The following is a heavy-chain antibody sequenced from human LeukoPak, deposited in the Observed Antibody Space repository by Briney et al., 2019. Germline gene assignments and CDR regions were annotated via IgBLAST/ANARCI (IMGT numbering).Heavy chain of an antibody. CDR1: GYTFTSYD. CDR3: ARAIRGSKIASRYYFYYMDI. J-gene: IGHJ6*03. V-gene: IGHV1-8*01. Sequence: ASVKVSCKASGYTFTSYDINWVRQATGQGLEWMRWMNPNSGNTGYAQKFQGRVTMTRNTSISTAYMELSSLRSEDTAVYYCARAIRGSKIASRYYFYYMDIWGKGTAVTVSS. D-gene: IGHD3-10*01. CDR2: MNPNSGNT.